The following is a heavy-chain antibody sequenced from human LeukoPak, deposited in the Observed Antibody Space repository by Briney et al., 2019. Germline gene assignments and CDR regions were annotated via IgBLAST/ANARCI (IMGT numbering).Heavy chain of an antibody. Sequence: ASVKVSCKASGYTFTSYGISWVRQAPGQGLEWMGWISAYNGNTNYAQKLQGRVTMTRDTSTSTVYMELSSLRSEDTAVYYCAREEVEWLRYYDYWGQGTLLTVSS. J-gene: IGHJ4*02. CDR2: ISAYNGNT. CDR3: AREEVEWLRYYDY. CDR1: GYTFTSYG. D-gene: IGHD5-12*01. V-gene: IGHV1-18*01.